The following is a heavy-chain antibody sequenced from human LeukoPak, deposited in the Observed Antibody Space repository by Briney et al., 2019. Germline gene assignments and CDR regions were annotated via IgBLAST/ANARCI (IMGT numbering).Heavy chain of an antibody. V-gene: IGHV1-69*13. CDR1: GGTFSSYA. J-gene: IGHJ3*02. CDR3: ARGGYYYDSSGYIDAFDI. Sequence: SVKVSCRASGGTFSSYAISWVRQAPGQGLEWMGGIIPIFGTANYAQKFQGRVTITADESTSPAYMELSRLRYEDTAVYYCARGGYYYDSSGYIDAFDIWGQGTMVTVSS. D-gene: IGHD3-22*01. CDR2: IIPIFGTA.